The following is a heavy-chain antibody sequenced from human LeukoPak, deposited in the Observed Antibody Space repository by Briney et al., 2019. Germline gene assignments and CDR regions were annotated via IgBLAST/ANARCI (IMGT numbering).Heavy chain of an antibody. CDR3: GKYVQTSVGASDY. V-gene: IGHV3-23*01. CDR1: GFTFSSSP. D-gene: IGHD1-26*01. Sequence: GGSLRLSCAASGFTFSSSPMNWVRQAPGKGLEWVSVISGSGGVTFYGDSVQGRFTISRDNSRDTLYLQMNSLTAEDTAVYYCGKYVQTSVGASDYWGQGTLVTVSS. J-gene: IGHJ4*02. CDR2: ISGSGGVT.